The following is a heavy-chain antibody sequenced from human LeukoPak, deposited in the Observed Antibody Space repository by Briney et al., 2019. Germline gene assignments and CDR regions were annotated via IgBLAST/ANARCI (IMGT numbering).Heavy chain of an antibody. CDR1: GGSISSSSYY. CDR3: AQTEGGSYYGEVPFDY. D-gene: IGHD1-26*01. J-gene: IGHJ4*02. CDR2: IYYSGST. V-gene: IGHV4-39*07. Sequence: SETLSLTCTVSGGSISSSSYYWGWIRQPPGKGLEWIGSIYYSGSTYYNPSLKSRVTISVDTSKNQFSLKLSSVTAADTAVYYCAQTEGGSYYGEVPFDYWGQGTLVTVSS.